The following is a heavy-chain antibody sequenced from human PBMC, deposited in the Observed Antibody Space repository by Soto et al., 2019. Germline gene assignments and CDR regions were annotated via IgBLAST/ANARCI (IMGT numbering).Heavy chain of an antibody. Sequence: PSETLSLTCAVSGGSISSGGYSWSWIRQPPGKGLEWIGYIYHSGSTYYNPSLKSRVTISVDKSKNQFSLKLSSVTAADTAVYYCARGAEGYSYGRIDYWGQGTLVTVSS. CDR1: GGSISSGGYS. V-gene: IGHV4-30-2*01. D-gene: IGHD5-18*01. CDR2: IYHSGST. J-gene: IGHJ4*02. CDR3: ARGAEGYSYGRIDY.